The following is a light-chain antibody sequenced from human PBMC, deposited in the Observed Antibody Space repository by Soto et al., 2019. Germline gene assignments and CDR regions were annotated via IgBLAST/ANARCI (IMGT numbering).Light chain of an antibody. J-gene: IGKJ1*01. V-gene: IGKV3-15*01. Sequence: EIVMTQSPATLSVSPGERVTLSCRASQSVGTDLAWYQQKPGQAPRLLIYGASTRATGIPARFSGSGSGTEFTLTISSLQSEDFAVYYCQQYNNWPPWTFGQGTKVDI. CDR3: QQYNNWPPWT. CDR1: QSVGTD. CDR2: GAS.